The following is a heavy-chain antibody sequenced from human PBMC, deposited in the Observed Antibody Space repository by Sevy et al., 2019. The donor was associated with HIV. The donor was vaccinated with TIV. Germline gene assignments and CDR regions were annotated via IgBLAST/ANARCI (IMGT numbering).Heavy chain of an antibody. CDR2: FDPEDGER. CDR3: AKQYDLYFQH. D-gene: IGHD3-16*01. V-gene: IGHV1-24*01. CDR1: GKNLNDLP. Sequence: ASVKVSCKVSGKNLNDLPMHWVRQAPGKGLEWMGRFDPEDGERIYAQKFQGRVTMTEDTSRDTAYMELNSLRSEDTAMYYCAKQYDLYFQHWGQGTLVTVSS. J-gene: IGHJ1*01.